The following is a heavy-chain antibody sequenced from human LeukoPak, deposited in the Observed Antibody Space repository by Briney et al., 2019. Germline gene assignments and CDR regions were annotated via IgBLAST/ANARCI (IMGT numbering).Heavy chain of an antibody. V-gene: IGHV3-53*01. CDR3: ARAIGSWYYFDY. CDR1: GFTVSSNY. J-gene: IGHJ4*02. CDR2: IYTGGST. Sequence: GGSLRLSCAASGFTVSSNYMAWVRQVPGKGLERVSVIYTGGSTYYADSVKGRFTISRDNSKNTLYLQMSSLRAEDTAVYYCARAIGSWYYFDYWGQGTLVTVSS. D-gene: IGHD6-13*01.